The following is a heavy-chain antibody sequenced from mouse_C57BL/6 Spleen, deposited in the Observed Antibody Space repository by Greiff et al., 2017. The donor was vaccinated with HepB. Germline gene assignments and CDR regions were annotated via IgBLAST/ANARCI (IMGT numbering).Heavy chain of an antibody. Sequence: QVTLKVSGPGILQSSQTLSLTCSFSGFSLSTSGMGVSWLRQPSGKGLEWLAHIYWDDDKRYNPSLKSRLTISKDTSRNQVFLKITSVDTADTATYYCAFYGSSYYGYAMDYWGQGTSVTVSS. CDR3: AFYGSSYYGYAMDY. V-gene: IGHV8-12*01. J-gene: IGHJ4*01. CDR2: IYWDDDK. D-gene: IGHD1-1*01. CDR1: GFSLSTSGMG.